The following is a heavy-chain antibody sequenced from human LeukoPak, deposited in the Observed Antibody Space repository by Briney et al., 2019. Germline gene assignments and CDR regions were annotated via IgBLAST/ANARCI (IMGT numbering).Heavy chain of an antibody. CDR3: GTLLSNGPFDY. CDR2: IYPNSGAT. J-gene: IGHJ4*02. CDR1: GYTFTGYY. V-gene: IGHV1-2*02. Sequence: ASVKVSCKASGYTFTGYYMHWVRQAPGQGLEWMGYIYPNSGATKYARKFQGRVTMTRDTSISTAYMELSRLRSDDTAVYYCGTLLSNGPFDYWGQGSLVTVSS.